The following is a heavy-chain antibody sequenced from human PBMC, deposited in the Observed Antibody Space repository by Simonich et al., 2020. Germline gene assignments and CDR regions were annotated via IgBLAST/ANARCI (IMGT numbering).Heavy chain of an antibody. CDR1: GYSISSGYY. V-gene: IGHV4-38-2*01. CDR2: IYHSGST. CDR3: ARVGYSNYYYYGMDV. D-gene: IGHD6-13*01. Sequence: QVQLQESGPGLVKPSETLSLTCAVSGYSISSGYYWGWIRPPPGKGLEWNGSIYHSGSTYYHPTLKSRVTISVDTSKNQFSLKLSSVTAADTAVYYCARVGYSNYYYYGMDVWGQGTTVTVSS. J-gene: IGHJ6*02.